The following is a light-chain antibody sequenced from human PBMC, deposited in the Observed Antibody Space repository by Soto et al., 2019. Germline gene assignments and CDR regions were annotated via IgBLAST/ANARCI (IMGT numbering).Light chain of an antibody. Sequence: DIQMTQSPSSLSASLGDRVTITCRASQGIGVYLAWFQQKPGKVPRLLLYAASALQSGVPSRFSGSGSGTDFTLTINSLQPEDVATYYCQKYNSAPLTFGGGTKVEIK. CDR2: AAS. V-gene: IGKV1-27*01. CDR1: QGIGVY. J-gene: IGKJ4*01. CDR3: QKYNSAPLT.